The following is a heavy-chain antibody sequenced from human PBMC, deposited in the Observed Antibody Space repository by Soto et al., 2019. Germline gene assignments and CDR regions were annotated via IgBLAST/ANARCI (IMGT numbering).Heavy chain of an antibody. Sequence: SQTLSLTCAISGDSVSSNSAAWNWIRQSPSRGLEWLGRIYYRSKWYNDYAVSVKSRITINPDTSKNQFSLQLNSVTPEDTAVYYCARDRPNWGSDYYYGMDVWGQGTTVTVSS. CDR1: GDSVSSNSAA. V-gene: IGHV6-1*01. D-gene: IGHD7-27*01. J-gene: IGHJ6*02. CDR2: IYYRSKWYN. CDR3: ARDRPNWGSDYYYGMDV.